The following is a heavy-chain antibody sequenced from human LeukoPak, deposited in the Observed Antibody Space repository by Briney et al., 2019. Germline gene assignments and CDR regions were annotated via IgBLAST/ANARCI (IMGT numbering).Heavy chain of an antibody. Sequence: PGRSLRLSCAASGFTFSSYGMHWVRQAPGKGLEWVAVISYDGSNKYYADSVKGRFTISRDNSKNTLYLQMTSLRAEHTAVYYCLYSSSSGDYWGQGTLVTVSS. D-gene: IGHD6-13*01. CDR3: LYSSSSGDY. CDR1: GFTFSSYG. CDR2: ISYDGSNK. J-gene: IGHJ4*02. V-gene: IGHV3-30*03.